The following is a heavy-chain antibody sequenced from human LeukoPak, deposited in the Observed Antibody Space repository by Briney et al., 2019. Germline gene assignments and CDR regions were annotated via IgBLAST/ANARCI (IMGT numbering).Heavy chain of an antibody. CDR3: ASNIVGATPWVYYYYMDV. CDR1: GFTFSDYA. Sequence: PGRSLRLSCAASGFTFSDYAIHWVRQTPGEGLEWVAVISYDGSNKYYSDSVKGRFTISRDNSKNTLYLQMNSLRAEDTAVYYCASNIVGATPWVYYYYMDVWGKGTTVTVSS. CDR2: ISYDGSNK. D-gene: IGHD1-26*01. V-gene: IGHV3-30*04. J-gene: IGHJ6*03.